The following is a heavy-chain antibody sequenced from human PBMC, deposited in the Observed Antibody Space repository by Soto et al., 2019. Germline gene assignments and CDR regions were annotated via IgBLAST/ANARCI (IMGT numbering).Heavy chain of an antibody. CDR2: ISGSGGST. Sequence: GGSLRLSCAASGFTFSSYAMSWVRQAPGKGLEWVSAISGSGGSTYYADSVKGRFTISRDNSKNTLYLQMNSLRAEDTAVYHCAKNRYCSGGSCRKQASFDPWGQGTLVTV. D-gene: IGHD2-15*01. CDR1: GFTFSSYA. J-gene: IGHJ5*02. CDR3: AKNRYCSGGSCRKQASFDP. V-gene: IGHV3-23*01.